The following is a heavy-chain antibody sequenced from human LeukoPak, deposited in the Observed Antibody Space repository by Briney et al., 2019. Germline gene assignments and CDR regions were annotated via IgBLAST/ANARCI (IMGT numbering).Heavy chain of an antibody. V-gene: IGHV3-66*02. CDR2: IFSGGST. CDR1: GFNVSSNY. D-gene: IGHD3-3*01. CDR3: ARDLELSAVYYFDS. J-gene: IGHJ4*02. Sequence: GGSLRLSCAASGFNVSSNYMSWVRQAPGKGLEWVSVIFSGGSTYYVDSVKGRFTTSRDNSKNMLYLQMNSLRADDTAVYYCARDLELSAVYYFDSWGQGTLVIVSS.